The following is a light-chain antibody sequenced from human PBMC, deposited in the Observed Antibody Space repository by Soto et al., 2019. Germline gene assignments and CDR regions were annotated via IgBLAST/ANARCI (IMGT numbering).Light chain of an antibody. J-gene: IGKJ2*01. CDR3: PQSYSTPYT. CDR1: QSINSY. Sequence: DIRMTQSPSSLSASVGDRVTITCRASQSINSYLSWYQQKPGKAPKLLIYAASSLQSGVPSRFSGSGSGTDFTLPISSLQPEDFATYYCPQSYSTPYTFGQGTKLEIK. V-gene: IGKV1-39*01. CDR2: AAS.